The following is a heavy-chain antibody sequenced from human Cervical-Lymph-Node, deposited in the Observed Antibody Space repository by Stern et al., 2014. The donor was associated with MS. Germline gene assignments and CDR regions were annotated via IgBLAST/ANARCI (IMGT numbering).Heavy chain of an antibody. V-gene: IGHV3-15*01. CDR1: GFSFSSAW. CDR2: IKNKADGETV. J-gene: IGHJ4*02. Sequence: EVQLEESGGGLVKPGGSLRLSCAASGFSFSSAWMSWARQAPGRGLAWVGRIKNKADGETVDYAAPVKGRFSISRDDSKTTLYLQMSNLKTEDTGVYYCSTDTRPLGYCSSTSCYLGSWGQGSLVTVSS. D-gene: IGHD2-2*01. CDR3: STDTRPLGYCSSTSCYLGS.